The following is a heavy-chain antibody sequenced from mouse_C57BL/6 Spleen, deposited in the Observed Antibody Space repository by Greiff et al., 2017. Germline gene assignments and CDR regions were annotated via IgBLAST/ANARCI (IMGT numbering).Heavy chain of an antibody. CDR1: GYAFTNYL. V-gene: IGHV1-54*01. CDR2: INPGSGGT. J-gene: IGHJ2*01. CDR3: ASGGTVVAPYFDY. D-gene: IGHD1-1*01. Sequence: QVQLQQSGAELVRPGTSVKVSCKASGYAFTNYLIEWVKQRPGQGLEWIGVINPGSGGTNYNEKFKGKATLTADKSSSTAYMQLSSLTSEDSAVYFCASGGTVVAPYFDYWGQGTTLTVSS.